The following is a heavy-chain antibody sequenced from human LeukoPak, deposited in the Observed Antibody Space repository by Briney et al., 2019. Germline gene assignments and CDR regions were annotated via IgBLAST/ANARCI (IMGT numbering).Heavy chain of an antibody. V-gene: IGHV3-30*18. CDR3: AKVLHPSGTNAFDI. D-gene: IGHD1-26*01. CDR2: ISYDGSNK. J-gene: IGHJ3*02. CDR1: GFTFDDYA. Sequence: GGSLRLSCAASGFTFDDYAMHWVRQAPGKGLEWVAFISYDGSNKYYADSVKGRFTISRDNSKNTLYLQMNSLRAEDTAVYYCAKVLHPSGTNAFDIWGQGTMVTVSS.